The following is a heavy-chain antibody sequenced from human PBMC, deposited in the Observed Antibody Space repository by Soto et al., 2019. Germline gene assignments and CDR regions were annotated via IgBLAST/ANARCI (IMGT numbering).Heavy chain of an antibody. CDR1: GGTFSSYA. CDR3: ARRTYYYGSGSYVLPPFDY. J-gene: IGHJ4*02. CDR2: IIPIFGTA. V-gene: IGHV1-69*01. Sequence: QVQLVQSGAEVKKPGSSVKVSCKASGGTFSSYAISWVRQAPGLGLEWMGGIIPIFGTANYAQKFQGRVTITSDESTSTAYMELSSLRSEDTAVYYFARRTYYYGSGSYVLPPFDYWGQGTLVTVSS. D-gene: IGHD3-10*01.